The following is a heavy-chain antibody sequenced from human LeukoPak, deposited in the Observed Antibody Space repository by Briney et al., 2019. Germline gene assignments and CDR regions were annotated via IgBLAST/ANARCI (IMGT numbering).Heavy chain of an antibody. J-gene: IGHJ4*02. Sequence: SETLTLTCAVYGGSFSGYYWSWIRQPPGKGLEWIGEINHSGSTNYNPSLKSRVTISVDTSKNQFSLKLSSVTAADTAVYYCARVRGSLDYWGQGTLVTVSS. CDR3: ARVRGSLDY. CDR2: INHSGST. V-gene: IGHV4-34*01. CDR1: GGSFSGYY.